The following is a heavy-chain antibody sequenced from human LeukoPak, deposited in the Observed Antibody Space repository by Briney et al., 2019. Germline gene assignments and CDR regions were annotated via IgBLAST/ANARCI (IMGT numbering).Heavy chain of an antibody. D-gene: IGHD1-26*01. CDR1: GFTFSSYS. J-gene: IGHJ4*02. CDR2: ISSSSSTI. Sequence: GGSLRLSCAASGFTFSSYSMNWVRQAPGKGLEWFSYISSSSSTIYYADSVKGRFTISRDNAKNSLYLQMNSLRAEDTAVYYCARGGGSYEDFDYWGQGTLVTVSS. V-gene: IGHV3-48*04. CDR3: ARGGGSYEDFDY.